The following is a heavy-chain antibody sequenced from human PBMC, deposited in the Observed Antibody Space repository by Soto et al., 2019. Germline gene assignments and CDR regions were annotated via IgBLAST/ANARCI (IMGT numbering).Heavy chain of an antibody. D-gene: IGHD3-10*01. J-gene: IGHJ4*02. CDR3: VRDLNGSGDY. V-gene: IGHV4-61*08. Sequence: SETLSLTCTVSGGSISSGDYYWSWIRQPPGKGLEWLGYIFHSLGAKYNPSLGSRGTTSLDTSKNQLSLSLRSVTAADTAIYFCVRDLNGSGDYWGQGTLVTVSS. CDR2: IFHSLGA. CDR1: GGSISSGDYY.